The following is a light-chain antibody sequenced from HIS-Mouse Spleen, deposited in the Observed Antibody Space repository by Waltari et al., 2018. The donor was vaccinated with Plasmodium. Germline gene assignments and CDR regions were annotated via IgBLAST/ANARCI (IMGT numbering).Light chain of an antibody. CDR1: QGIRND. CDR2: DAS. Sequence: AIQMTQSPSSLSASVGDRVTITCRASQGIRNDLGWYQQKPGKAPKLLISDASSLKSGGPSRFSGSGSGTDFTLTISSLQPEDFATYYCLQDYNYPYTFGQGTKLEIK. CDR3: LQDYNYPYT. J-gene: IGKJ2*01. V-gene: IGKV1-6*01.